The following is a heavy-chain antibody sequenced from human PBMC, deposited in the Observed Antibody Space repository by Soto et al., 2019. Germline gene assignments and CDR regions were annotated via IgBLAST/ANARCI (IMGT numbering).Heavy chain of an antibody. V-gene: IGHV1-69*13. CDR3: ARPAYDLCCGWVRDYYYYGMDV. J-gene: IGHJ6*02. D-gene: IGHD3-3*01. CDR1: GGTFSSYA. CDR2: IIPIFGTA. Sequence: SVKVSGKASGGTFSSYAISWVRQAPGQGLEWMGGIIPIFGTANYPQKFQGRVTITADESTSTAYMELSSLRSEDTSVYYCARPAYDLCCGWVRDYYYYGMDVWGQGTTVTVSS.